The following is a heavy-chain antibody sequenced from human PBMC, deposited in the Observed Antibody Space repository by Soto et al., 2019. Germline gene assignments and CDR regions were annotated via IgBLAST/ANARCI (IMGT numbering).Heavy chain of an antibody. CDR2: VSGYNGDT. V-gene: IGHV1-18*04. CDR3: ARAPQTVAGAGIWY. J-gene: IGHJ4*02. Sequence: QVQLVQSGPEVKKPGASVKVSCKASGYTFTSYGISWVRQAPGQGLEWMGWVSGYNGDTNYAQKFQGRGTMTTDTSTSTAYMELRSLRSDDTAVYYCARAPQTVAGAGIWYWGQGTLVTVSS. D-gene: IGHD6-13*01. CDR1: GYTFTSYG.